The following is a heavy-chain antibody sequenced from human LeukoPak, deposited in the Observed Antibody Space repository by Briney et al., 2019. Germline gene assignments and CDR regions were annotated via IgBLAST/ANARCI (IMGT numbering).Heavy chain of an antibody. V-gene: IGHV1-46*01. CDR3: AVDCGDYYFDY. CDR1: GYTFSSSF. Sequence: GAPVKISCKAFGYTFSSSFMHWGRQAPGQGLEWRGMINPIGGRTSYAQKFQGRVTMTRDTSTSTDYTELRSLRSEYTAVYYCAVDCGDYYFDYWGQGTLVTVSS. D-gene: IGHD4-17*01. J-gene: IGHJ4*02. CDR2: INPIGGRT.